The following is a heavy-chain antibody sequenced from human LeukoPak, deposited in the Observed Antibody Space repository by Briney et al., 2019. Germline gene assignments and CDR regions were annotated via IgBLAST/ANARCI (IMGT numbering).Heavy chain of an antibody. J-gene: IGHJ4*02. V-gene: IGHV4-34*01. CDR3: ASAPMVRGEDYFDY. CDR2: INHSGST. Sequence: SETLSLTCAVYGGSFSGYYWSWIRQPPGKGLEWLGEINHSGSTNYNPSLKSRVTISVDTSKNQFSLKLSSVTAADTAVYYCASAPMVRGEDYFDYWGQGTLVTVSS. D-gene: IGHD3-10*01. CDR1: GGSFSGYY.